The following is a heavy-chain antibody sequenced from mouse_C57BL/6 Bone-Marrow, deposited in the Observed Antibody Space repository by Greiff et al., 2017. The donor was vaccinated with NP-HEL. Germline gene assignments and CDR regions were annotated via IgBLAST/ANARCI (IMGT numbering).Heavy chain of an antibody. Sequence: EVQLQQSGAELVRPGASVTLSCTASGFNIKDDYMHWVEQGPEQGLEWIGWIDPENGDTEYASKFQGKATITADTSSNTAYLQLSSLTSEDTAVYYCTSRDSLFAYWGQGTLVTVSA. D-gene: IGHD3-2*01. J-gene: IGHJ3*01. CDR3: TSRDSLFAY. V-gene: IGHV14-4*01. CDR1: GFNIKDDY. CDR2: IDPENGDT.